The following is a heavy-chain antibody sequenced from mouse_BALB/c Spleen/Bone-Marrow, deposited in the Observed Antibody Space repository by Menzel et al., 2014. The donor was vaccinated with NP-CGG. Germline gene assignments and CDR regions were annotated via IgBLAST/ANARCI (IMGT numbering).Heavy chain of an antibody. CDR2: IWGDGST. Sequence: VQLQQSGPGLVAPSQSLSITCTVSGFSLTGYGVSWVRQPPGKGLEWLGMIWGDGSTGYNSALKSRLSISKDNSKSQVFLKMNSLQTDDTARYYCARDSFLITRALDYWGQGTSVTVSS. CDR1: GFSLTGYG. D-gene: IGHD2-4*01. V-gene: IGHV2-6-7*01. J-gene: IGHJ4*01. CDR3: ARDSFLITRALDY.